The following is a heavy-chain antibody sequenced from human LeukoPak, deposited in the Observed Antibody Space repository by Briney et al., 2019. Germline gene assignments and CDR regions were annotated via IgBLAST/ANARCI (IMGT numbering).Heavy chain of an antibody. Sequence: PGGSLRLSCAASGFTFSSYWMHWVRQAPGKGLVWVSRINTDGSTTYYADSVKGRFTISRDNSKNTLYLQMNSLRAEDTAVYYCATDEEEDTDIVVVPAAFDYWGQGTLVTVSS. V-gene: IGHV3-74*01. D-gene: IGHD2-2*01. CDR3: ATDEEEDTDIVVVPAAFDY. CDR2: INTDGSTT. J-gene: IGHJ4*02. CDR1: GFTFSSYW.